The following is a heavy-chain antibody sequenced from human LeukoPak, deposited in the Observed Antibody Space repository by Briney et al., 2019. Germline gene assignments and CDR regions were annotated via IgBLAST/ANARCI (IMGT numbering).Heavy chain of an antibody. Sequence: ASVKLSCNASGYTFTSYGISWVRQAPGQALKWMGWISAYNGNTNYAQKLQGRVTMTTDTSTSTAYMELRSLRSDDTAVYYCARGVRLVSYYYYYMDVWGKGTTVTVSS. CDR1: GYTFTSYG. D-gene: IGHD1-1*01. V-gene: IGHV1-18*01. CDR2: ISAYNGNT. CDR3: ARGVRLVSYYYYYMDV. J-gene: IGHJ6*03.